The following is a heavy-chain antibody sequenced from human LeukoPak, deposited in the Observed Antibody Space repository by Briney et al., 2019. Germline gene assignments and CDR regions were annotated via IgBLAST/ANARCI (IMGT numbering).Heavy chain of an antibody. Sequence: ASVKVSCKASGYTFTSYDINWVRQATGQGLEWMGWMNPNSGNTGYAQKLQGRVTMTTDTSTSTAYMELRSLRSDDTAVYYCASCSDYGVESAFDIWGQGTMVTVSS. CDR3: ASCSDYGVESAFDI. CDR2: MNPNSGNT. D-gene: IGHD4-17*01. J-gene: IGHJ3*02. CDR1: GYTFTSYD. V-gene: IGHV1-8*01.